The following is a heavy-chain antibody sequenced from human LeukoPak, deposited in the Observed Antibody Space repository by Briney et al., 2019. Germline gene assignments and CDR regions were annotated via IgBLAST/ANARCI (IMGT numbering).Heavy chain of an antibody. CDR2: IKSNADGGTP. V-gene: IGHV3-15*01. CDR3: TTFYHEYSPY. D-gene: IGHD2/OR15-2a*01. J-gene: IGHJ4*02. CDR1: GFSFMNAW. Sequence: KSGGSLRLSCAASGFSFMNAWMIWVRQAPGKGLEWVGRIKSNADGGTPDYAAPARGRFTISRDDSKNTLYLQMYSLKTEDTAVYYCTTFYHEYSPYWGRGTLVTVSS.